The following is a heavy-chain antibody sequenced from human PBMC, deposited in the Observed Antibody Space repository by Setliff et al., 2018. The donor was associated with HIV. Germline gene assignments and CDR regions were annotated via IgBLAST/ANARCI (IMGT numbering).Heavy chain of an antibody. J-gene: IGHJ4*01. CDR3: APGEGVASTYYHD. Sequence: KNSETLSLTCTVSDDSVSTFYWNWIRQPPGKGLEWIGFIHHTGSTVSNPSLKSRVTILMDLSRNQLSLHLASVTTADTAVYFCAPGEGVASTYYHDWGQGTQVTVSS. V-gene: IGHV4-59*02. D-gene: IGHD3-3*01. CDR2: IHHTGST. CDR1: DDSVSTFY.